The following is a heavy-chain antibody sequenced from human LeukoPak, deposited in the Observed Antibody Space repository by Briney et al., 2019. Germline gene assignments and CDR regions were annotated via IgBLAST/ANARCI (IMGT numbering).Heavy chain of an antibody. J-gene: IGHJ4*02. Sequence: GSSVKVSCKASVYTFTGYHMHWVRQAPGQGLEWVGWVNPNNGDTNYAQKFQGRVTMSRDTSISTAYMELNSLRSDDTAVYYCARRETNTQWGFDYWGQGTLVTVSS. CDR3: ARRETNTQWGFDY. V-gene: IGHV1-2*02. CDR2: VNPNNGDT. D-gene: IGHD1-26*01. CDR1: VYTFTGYH.